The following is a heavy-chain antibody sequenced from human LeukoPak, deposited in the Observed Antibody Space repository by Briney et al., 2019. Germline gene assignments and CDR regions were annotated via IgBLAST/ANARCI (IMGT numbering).Heavy chain of an antibody. V-gene: IGHV3-21*01. J-gene: IGHJ3*02. Sequence: PGGSLRLSCGASGFTFSRYSMNWVRQAPGKGLEWVSSISSSGSYIYYADSVKGQFTISRDNAKNSLYLQMNSLRAEDTAVYYCASRDQYCGGDCFWAFDIWGQGTMVTVSS. CDR2: ISSSGSYI. D-gene: IGHD2-21*02. CDR1: GFTFSRYS. CDR3: ASRDQYCGGDCFWAFDI.